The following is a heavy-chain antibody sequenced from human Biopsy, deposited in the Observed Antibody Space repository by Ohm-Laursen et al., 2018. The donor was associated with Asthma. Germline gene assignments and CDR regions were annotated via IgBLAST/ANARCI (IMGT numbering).Heavy chain of an antibody. J-gene: IGHJ1*01. D-gene: IGHD3-3*01. Sequence: SLRLSCAAPGFTFGDYCMSWVRQVPGQGLEWVANIKHDGSEKNHVDSLKGRFTISRDNAKNLPFLQMNSLRAEDTAVYYCARTFHFWSPYHAEHYQLWGQGTLVTVSS. CDR3: ARTFHFWSPYHAEHYQL. V-gene: IGHV3-7*01. CDR1: GFTFGDYC. CDR2: IKHDGSEK.